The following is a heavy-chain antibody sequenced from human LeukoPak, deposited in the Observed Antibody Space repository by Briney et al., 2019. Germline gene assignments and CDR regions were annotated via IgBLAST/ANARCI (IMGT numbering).Heavy chain of an antibody. CDR1: GFTFSSYW. J-gene: IGHJ3*02. CDR3: ASRGRAYYDFWSGRSPDAFDI. CDR2: IKQDGSEK. Sequence: GGSLRLSCAASGFTFSSYWMSWVRQAPGKGLEWVANIKQDGSEKYYVDSVKGRFTISRDNAKNSLYLQMNSLRAEDTAVYYCASRGRAYYDFWSGRSPDAFDIWGQGTMVTVSS. D-gene: IGHD3-3*01. V-gene: IGHV3-7*01.